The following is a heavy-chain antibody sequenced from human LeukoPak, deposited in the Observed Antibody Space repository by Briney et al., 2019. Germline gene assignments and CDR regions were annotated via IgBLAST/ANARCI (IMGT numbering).Heavy chain of an antibody. J-gene: IGHJ4*02. V-gene: IGHV4-59*01. CDR1: GDSISNYY. CDR3: ARAKKAVAGFFDY. D-gene: IGHD6-19*01. Sequence: SETLSLTCTVSGDSISNYYWSWIRQPPGKGLEWIGYIYYSGSRNYNPSLKSRVTISVDTSKNQVSLKLSSVTAADTAVYYCARAKKAVAGFFDYWGQGPLVTVSS. CDR2: IYYSGSR.